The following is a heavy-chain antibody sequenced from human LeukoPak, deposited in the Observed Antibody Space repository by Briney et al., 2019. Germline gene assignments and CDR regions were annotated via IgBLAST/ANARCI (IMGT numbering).Heavy chain of an antibody. J-gene: IGHJ4*02. Sequence: SETLSLTCTVSGGSISIYYWSWIRQPPGKGLEWIGYIYYSGSTNYNPSLKSRVTISVDTSKNQFSLKLSSVTAADTAVYYCAGFSSSWVFDYWGQGTLVTVSS. CDR1: GGSISIYY. CDR3: AGFSSSWVFDY. V-gene: IGHV4-59*01. D-gene: IGHD6-13*01. CDR2: IYYSGST.